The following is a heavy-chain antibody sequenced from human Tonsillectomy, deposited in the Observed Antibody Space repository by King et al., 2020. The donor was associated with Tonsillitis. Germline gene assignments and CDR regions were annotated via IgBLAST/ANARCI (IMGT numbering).Heavy chain of an antibody. J-gene: IGHJ4*02. V-gene: IGHV3-9*01. Sequence: VQLVESGGGLVQPGRSLRLSCAASGFTFDDYAMHWVRQAPGKGLEWVSGITWNSGSIVYADSVKGRFTISRDNAKNSLYLQMNSLRAEDTALYYCAKDMRESISYYGFDYWGQGTLVTVSS. CDR2: ITWNSGSI. D-gene: IGHD3-10*01. CDR1: GFTFDDYA. CDR3: AKDMRESISYYGFDY.